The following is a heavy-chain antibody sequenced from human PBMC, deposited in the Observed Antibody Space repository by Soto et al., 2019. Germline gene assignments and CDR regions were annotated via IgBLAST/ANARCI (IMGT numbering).Heavy chain of an antibody. CDR3: ARGGDLDDSSGYLFDY. CDR1: GFTVSSYH. J-gene: IGHJ4*02. Sequence: PGGSLRLSCAASGFTVSSYHMSWVRQAPGKGLEWVSIIYSAGSADFADSVKGRFTISRDNSKNTLYLQMSSLRAEDTAVYYCARGGDLDDSSGYLFDYWGQGTLVTVSS. D-gene: IGHD3-22*01. V-gene: IGHV3-66*01. CDR2: IYSAGSA.